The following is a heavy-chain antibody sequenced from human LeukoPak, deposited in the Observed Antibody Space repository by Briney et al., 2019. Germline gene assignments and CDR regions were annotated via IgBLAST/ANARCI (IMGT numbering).Heavy chain of an antibody. CDR3: ARYNSAWKTDDY. V-gene: IGHV3-7*03. Sequence: GGSLRLSCAASGFTVNSDWMTWVRQAPGKGLEWVADIKQDGSDKYYAGSVKGRFTISRDNAKNSLYLQMNSLRAEDTAVYFCARYNSAWKTDDYWGQGTLVTVSS. D-gene: IGHD6-19*01. CDR1: GFTVNSDW. CDR2: IKQDGSDK. J-gene: IGHJ4*02.